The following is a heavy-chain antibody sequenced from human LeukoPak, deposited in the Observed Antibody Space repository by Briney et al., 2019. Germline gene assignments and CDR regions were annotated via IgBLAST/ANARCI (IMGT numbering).Heavy chain of an antibody. CDR1: GYKLNSYG. CDR3: ARAIGYDRLTAFDS. J-gene: IGHJ4*02. Sequence: ASVKVSCKASGYKLNSYGISWVRQAPGQGLQWMGWIGPFNDHTNYAQNFQGRVAMTTDTSTSTAYMELKSLTSHDTAIYYCARAIGYDRLTAFDSWGQGTLVTVSS. CDR2: IGPFNDHT. V-gene: IGHV1-18*01. D-gene: IGHD3-9*01.